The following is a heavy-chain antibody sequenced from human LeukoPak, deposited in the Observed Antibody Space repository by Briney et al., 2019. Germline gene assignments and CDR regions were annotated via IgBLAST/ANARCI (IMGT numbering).Heavy chain of an antibody. V-gene: IGHV3-7*01. J-gene: IGHJ4*02. CDR3: ARCSVAAPGGGY. Sequence: PGGSLRLSCAASGFTFSSYWMSWVRQAPGKGLEWVANIKQDGSETSYVDSLKGRFTISRDNAKNSLFLQMNSLRAEDTAVYYCARCSVAAPGGGYWGQGTLVTVSS. D-gene: IGHD6-19*01. CDR2: IKQDGSET. CDR1: GFTFSSYW.